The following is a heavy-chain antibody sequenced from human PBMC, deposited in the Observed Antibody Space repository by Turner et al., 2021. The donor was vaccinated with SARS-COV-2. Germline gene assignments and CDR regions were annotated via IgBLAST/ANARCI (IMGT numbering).Heavy chain of an antibody. CDR1: GGTFSSYT. Sequence: QVQLVQSGAEVKKPGSSVKVSCKASGGTFSSYTISWVRQAPGQGLEWMGGIIPILGIANYAQKFQGRVTITADESTSTAYMELSSLRSEDTAVYYCVRWSYYDSSGYSLDYWGQGTLVTVSS. CDR2: IIPILGIA. V-gene: IGHV1-69*10. J-gene: IGHJ4*02. D-gene: IGHD3-22*01. CDR3: VRWSYYDSSGYSLDY.